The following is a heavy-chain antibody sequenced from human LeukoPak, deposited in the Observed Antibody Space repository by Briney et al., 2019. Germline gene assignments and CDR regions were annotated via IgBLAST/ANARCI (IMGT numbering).Heavy chain of an antibody. CDR1: GSSIRDYY. CDR2: IYYSGST. J-gene: IGHJ2*01. Sequence: SETLSLTCTVSGSSIRDYYWTFIRQPAGKALEWIWTIYYSGSTYYNSYLKSRVTISVGTSKNQYSLKLSSVTAADTAVYYCTRHLVVVPAAYWDWYFDLWGRGTLVTVSS. V-gene: IGHV4-59*05. D-gene: IGHD2-2*01. CDR3: TRHLVVVPAAYWDWYFDL.